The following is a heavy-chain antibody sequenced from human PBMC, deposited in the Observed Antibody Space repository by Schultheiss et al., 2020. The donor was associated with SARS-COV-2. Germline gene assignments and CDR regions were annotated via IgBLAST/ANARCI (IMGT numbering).Heavy chain of an antibody. CDR3: ASGDCSSTSCYAGPGY. J-gene: IGHJ4*02. CDR1: GGSISSYY. Sequence: SETLSLTCTVSGGSISSYYWSWIRQPPGKGLEWIGYIYHSGSTYYNPSLKSRVSISVNTSKNQFSLKLSSVTAADTAVYYCASGDCSSTSCYAGPGYWGQGTLVTVSS. V-gene: IGHV4-4*09. CDR2: IYHSGST. D-gene: IGHD2-2*01.